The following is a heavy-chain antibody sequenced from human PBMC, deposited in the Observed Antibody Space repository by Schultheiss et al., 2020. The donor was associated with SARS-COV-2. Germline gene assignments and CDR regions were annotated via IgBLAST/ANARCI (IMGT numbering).Heavy chain of an antibody. CDR3: ARLRTLSHYYMDV. Sequence: GGSLRLSCKGSGYRFTNNWIGWVRQMPGKGLEWMGIIYPGDSDTRYSPSFQGQVTISADKSISTAYLQWSSLKASDTAMYYCARLRTLSHYYMDVWGKGTTVTVSS. CDR2: IYPGDSDT. CDR1: GYRFTNNW. J-gene: IGHJ6*03. D-gene: IGHD1-14*01. V-gene: IGHV5-51*01.